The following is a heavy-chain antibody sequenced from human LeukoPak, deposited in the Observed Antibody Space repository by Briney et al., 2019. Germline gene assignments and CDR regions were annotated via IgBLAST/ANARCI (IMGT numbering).Heavy chain of an antibody. D-gene: IGHD5-24*01. CDR2: ISGSGGST. CDR3: AKEGRKDGYNSGSFDY. V-gene: IGHV3-23*01. J-gene: IGHJ4*02. Sequence: TGGSLRLSCAASGFTFSSYAMSWVRQAPGKGLEWVSAISGSGGSTYYADSVKGRFTISRDNSKNTLYLQMNSLRAEDTAVYYCAKEGRKDGYNSGSFDYWGQGTLITVSS. CDR1: GFTFSSYA.